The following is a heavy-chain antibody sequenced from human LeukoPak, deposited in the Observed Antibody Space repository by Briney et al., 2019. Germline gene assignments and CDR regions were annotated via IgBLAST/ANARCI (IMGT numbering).Heavy chain of an antibody. V-gene: IGHV3-23*01. Sequence: GGSLRLSCAASGFTFSSYAMSWVRQAPGKGLEWVSTISGSGGSTYYADSVKGRFTISRDNSKNTLYLQMNSLRAEDTAVYYCARRASYDGTIFYFDYWAWEPWSPSPQ. D-gene: IGHD3-22*01. CDR3: ARRASYDGTIFYFDY. CDR2: ISGSGGST. CDR1: GFTFSSYA. J-gene: IGHJ4*02.